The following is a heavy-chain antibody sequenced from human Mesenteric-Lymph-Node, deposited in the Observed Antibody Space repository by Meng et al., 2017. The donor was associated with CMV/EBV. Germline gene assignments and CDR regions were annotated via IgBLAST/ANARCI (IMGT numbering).Heavy chain of an antibody. CDR2: INPKTGGR. CDR1: GSTFIDYY. J-gene: IGHJ4*02. V-gene: IGHV1-2*06. CDR3: ARDRDTDWYSPFDY. Sequence: QVQLVPARAAVKTPGASVRVSCKASGSTFIDYYINWVRQAPGLGLEWMGRINPKTGGRSYAQNFQGRVTMTRDTSINTAYMEVNRLNSDDTAMYYCARDRDTDWYSPFDYWGPGTLVTVSS. D-gene: IGHD3-9*01.